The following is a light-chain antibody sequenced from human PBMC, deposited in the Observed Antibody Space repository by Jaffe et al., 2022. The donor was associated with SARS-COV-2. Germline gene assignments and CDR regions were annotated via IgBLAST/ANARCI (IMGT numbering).Light chain of an antibody. CDR1: QSVSSN. V-gene: IGKV3-15*01. J-gene: IGKJ1*01. CDR3: QQYNYRPRT. Sequence: EIVMTQSPATLSMSPGERATLSCRASQSVSSNLAWYQQKPGQAPRLLIYGASTGATGIPARFSGSGSGTDFTLTISSLQSEDFAVYYCQQYNYRPRTFGQGTKVEIK. CDR2: GAS.